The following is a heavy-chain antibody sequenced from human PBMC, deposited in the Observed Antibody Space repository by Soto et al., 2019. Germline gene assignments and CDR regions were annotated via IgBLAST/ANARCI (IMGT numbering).Heavy chain of an antibody. J-gene: IGHJ5*02. CDR1: GGSFSGYY. V-gene: IGHV4-34*01. CDR2: INHSGST. CDR3: ARDYGIAVAGNWFDP. Sequence: PSDTLSLTCAVYGGSFSGYYWSWIRQPPGKGLEWIGEINHSGSTNYNPSLKSRVTISVDTSKNQFSLKLSSVTAADTAVYYCARDYGIAVAGNWFDPWGQGTLVTVFS. D-gene: IGHD6-19*01.